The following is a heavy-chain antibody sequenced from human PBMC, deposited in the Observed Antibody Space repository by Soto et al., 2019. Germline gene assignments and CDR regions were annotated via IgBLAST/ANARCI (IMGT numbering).Heavy chain of an antibody. D-gene: IGHD4-17*01. CDR1: GFLFSTST. CDR2: ISSRGTDI. V-gene: IGHV3-30*14. J-gene: IGHJ5*02. Sequence: GGSLRLSCEASGFLFSTSTLNWVRRAPGKGLEWVAEISSRGTDIYYADSVKGRFTISRDNSKNTLYLLLDRVKSDDTAAYFCATLGRADYPPLAAWGQGTLVTVSS. CDR3: ATLGRADYPPLAA.